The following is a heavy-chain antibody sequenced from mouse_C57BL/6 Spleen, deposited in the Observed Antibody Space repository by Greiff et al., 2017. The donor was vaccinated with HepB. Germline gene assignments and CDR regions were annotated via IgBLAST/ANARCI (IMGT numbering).Heavy chain of an antibody. V-gene: IGHV5-16*01. Sequence: EVQLVESEGGLVQPGSSMKLSCTASGFTFSDYYMAWVRQVPEKGLEWVANINYDGSSTYYLDSLKSRFIISRDNAKNILYLQMSSLKSEDTATYYCARAVVGRENYYFDYWGQGTTLTVSS. CDR3: ARAVVGRENYYFDY. D-gene: IGHD1-1*01. J-gene: IGHJ2*01. CDR1: GFTFSDYY. CDR2: INYDGSST.